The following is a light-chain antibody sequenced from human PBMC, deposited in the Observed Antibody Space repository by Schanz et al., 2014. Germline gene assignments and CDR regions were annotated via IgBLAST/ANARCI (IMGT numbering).Light chain of an antibody. Sequence: QSALTQPASVSGSPGQSITISCTGTSSDVGRYNFVSWYQQHPDKAPKLMIYDVSNRPSGVSNRFSGSKSGNTASLTISGLQPEDEADYYCSSYTSSDNLVFGGGTKLTVL. V-gene: IGLV2-14*03. CDR2: DVS. CDR1: SSDVGRYNF. CDR3: SSYTSSDNLV. J-gene: IGLJ3*02.